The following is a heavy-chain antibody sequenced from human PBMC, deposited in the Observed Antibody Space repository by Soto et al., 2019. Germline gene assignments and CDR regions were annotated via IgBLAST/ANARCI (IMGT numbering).Heavy chain of an antibody. CDR2: MIPIFGTA. V-gene: IGHV1-69*12. D-gene: IGHD4-4*01. J-gene: IGHJ6*02. CDR3: AGLDSKAHCYYGLGV. CDR1: GGTFSSYA. Sequence: QVQLVQSGAEVKKPGSSVKVSCKASGGTFSSYAISWVRQAPGQGLEWMGGMIPIFGTANYAQKFQGRVTINANESTSTAFMDLSSLRSEDTAVYYCAGLDSKAHCYYGLGVWVQGTTVTVSS.